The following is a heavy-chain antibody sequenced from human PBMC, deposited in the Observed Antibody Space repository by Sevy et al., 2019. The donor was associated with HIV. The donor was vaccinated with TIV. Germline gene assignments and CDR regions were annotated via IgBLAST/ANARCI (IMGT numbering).Heavy chain of an antibody. J-gene: IGHJ4*02. CDR2: INPNSGGT. CDR1: GYTFTGYY. CDR3: ARASFRSDWYQKGFDY. Sequence: ASVKVSCKASGYTFTGYYMHWVRQAPGQGLEWMGWINPNSGGTNYAQKFQGRVTMTRDTSISTAYMELSRLRSDDTAVYYCARASFRSDWYQKGFDYWGQGTLVTVSS. V-gene: IGHV1-2*02. D-gene: IGHD6-19*01.